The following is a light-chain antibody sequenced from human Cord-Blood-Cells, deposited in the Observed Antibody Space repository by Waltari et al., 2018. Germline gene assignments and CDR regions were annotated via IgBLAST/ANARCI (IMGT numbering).Light chain of an antibody. V-gene: IGLV2-8*01. J-gene: IGLJ2*01. CDR2: EVS. Sequence: QSALTQPPPASGSPGQSVTIPCPGTSTDVGGYNYVSWDQQHPGKAPKHMIYEVSKRPSGVPDRFSGSKSGNTASLTVSGLQAEDEADYYGSSYAGSNNLVFGGGTKLTV. CDR3: SSYAGSNNLV. CDR1: STDVGGYNY.